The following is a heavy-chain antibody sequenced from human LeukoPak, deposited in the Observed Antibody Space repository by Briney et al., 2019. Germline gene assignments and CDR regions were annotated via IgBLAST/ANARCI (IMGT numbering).Heavy chain of an antibody. CDR2: IIPILGIA. V-gene: IGHV1-69*04. D-gene: IGHD4-17*01. J-gene: IGHJ4*02. CDR3: ASQSRGVTVTYLPN. CDR1: GGTFSSYA. Sequence: SVKVSCKASGGTFSSYAISWVRQAPGQGLDWMGRIIPILGIANYAQKFQGRVTITADKSTSTAYMELSSLRSEDTAVYYCASQSRGVTVTYLPNWGQGTLVTVSS.